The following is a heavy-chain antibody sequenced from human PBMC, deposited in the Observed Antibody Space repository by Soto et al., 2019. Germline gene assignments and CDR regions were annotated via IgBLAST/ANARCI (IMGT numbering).Heavy chain of an antibody. CDR2: LIWNSGNT. D-gene: IGHD3-16*01. J-gene: IGHJ4*02. CDR1: GFTSDDHG. CDR3: VKDVEPGGAAY. Sequence: LRLSCAASGFTSDDHGMHWVRQAPGKGLEWVSGLIWNSGNTGYADSVKGRFTISRDNAKKSLYLQMNSLRVEDTAFYYCVKDVEPGGAAYWGQGTLVTVSS. V-gene: IGHV3-9*02.